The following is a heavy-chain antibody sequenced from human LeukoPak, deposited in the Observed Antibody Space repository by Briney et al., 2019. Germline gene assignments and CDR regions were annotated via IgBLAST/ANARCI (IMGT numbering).Heavy chain of an antibody. CDR3: PRGGSPIFYCYMDV. V-gene: IGHV1-2*02. J-gene: IGHJ6*03. CDR1: GYTFTDYY. CDR2: INPNSGGT. D-gene: IGHD2-2*01. Sequence: WASVTVSYRDSGYTFTDYYMHWVRQAPGQGSEGMGWINPNSGGTNYSQKFQGRVTFTRDTSIITTYIELSRLKSDDTAIYYCPRGGSPIFYCYMDVWGEGTTVTISS.